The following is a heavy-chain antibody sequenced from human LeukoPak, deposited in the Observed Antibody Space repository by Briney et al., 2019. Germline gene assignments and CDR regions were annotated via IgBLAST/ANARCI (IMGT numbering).Heavy chain of an antibody. Sequence: PGGSLRLSCAASGFTFSSYSMNWVRQAPGKGLEWVSSISSSSSYIYYADSVKGRFTISRDNAKNSLYLQMNSLRAEDTAVYYCARGSTYGHYGSGDWDYWGQGTLVTVSS. CDR3: ARGSTYGHYGSGDWDY. J-gene: IGHJ4*02. D-gene: IGHD3-10*01. CDR2: ISSSSSYI. CDR1: GFTFSSYS. V-gene: IGHV3-21*01.